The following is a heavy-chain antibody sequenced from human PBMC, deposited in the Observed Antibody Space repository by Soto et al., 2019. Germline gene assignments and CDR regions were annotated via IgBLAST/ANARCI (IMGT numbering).Heavy chain of an antibody. J-gene: IGHJ4*02. V-gene: IGHV1-18*01. CDR3: ARRSAYYYDSSGYYFYYFDF. D-gene: IGHD3-22*01. CDR2: ISAYNGNT. CDR1: GYTFTSYG. Sequence: GASVKVSCKASGYTFTSYGISWVRQAPGQGLEWMGWISAYNGNTNYAQKLQGRVTMTTDTSTSTAYMELRSLRSDDTAVYYCARRSAYYYDSSGYYFYYFDFSGQGTLVTVSS.